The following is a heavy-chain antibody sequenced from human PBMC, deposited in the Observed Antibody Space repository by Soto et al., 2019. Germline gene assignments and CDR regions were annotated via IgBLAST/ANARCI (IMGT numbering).Heavy chain of an antibody. J-gene: IGHJ6*02. CDR3: ARARLGLNYYGSGSYYKGGMDV. CDR1: GGSISNGGYY. Sequence: QVQLQESGPGLVKPSQTLSLTCTVSGGSISNGGYYWSWIRQHPGKGLEWFGYIYYSGSTYYNPTIKSRVSMSVDTSKTQFSLKLSSVTAAETAVYYCARARLGLNYYGSGSYYKGGMDVWGQGTTVTVSS. V-gene: IGHV4-31*03. CDR2: IYYSGST. D-gene: IGHD3-10*01.